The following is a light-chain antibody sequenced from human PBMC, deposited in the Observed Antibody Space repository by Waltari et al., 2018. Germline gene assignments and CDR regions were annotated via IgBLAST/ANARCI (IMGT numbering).Light chain of an antibody. Sequence: QSALTQPRSVSGSPGQSVTISCTGTSSDVGGYNYVPWYQQYPGKAPSVVIYDVSKRPSGVPDRFSGSKSGNTASLTISGLQAEDEADYYCCSYAGAYTFVFGTGTKVTVL. CDR3: CSYAGAYTFV. CDR1: SSDVGGYNY. CDR2: DVS. J-gene: IGLJ1*01. V-gene: IGLV2-11*01.